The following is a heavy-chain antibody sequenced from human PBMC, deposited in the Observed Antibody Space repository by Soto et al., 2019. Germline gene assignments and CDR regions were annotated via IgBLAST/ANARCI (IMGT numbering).Heavy chain of an antibody. CDR1: SGPSSSHN. D-gene: IGHD1-1*01. V-gene: IGHV4-59*08. J-gene: IGHJ6*02. CDR2: VYNTGGT. CDR3: VRQGIGNLHGLVEV. Sequence: QVQLQQSGPGLVKPSETLSLTCTVSSGPSSSHNWGWIRQSPGRGLEWIGYVYNTGGTSYNPSLKSRVTISADTSANPISLTLSFVTAADTAIYYCVRQGIGNLHGLVEVWGQGTTVSVSS.